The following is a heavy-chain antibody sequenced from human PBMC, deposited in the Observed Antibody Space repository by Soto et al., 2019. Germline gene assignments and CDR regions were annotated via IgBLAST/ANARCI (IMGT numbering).Heavy chain of an antibody. Sequence: SDTLSLICTVSGGSISSYYWSWIRQPAGKGLEWIGLIYTSVSTNYNPSLKSRVTMSVDTSKNQFSLKLSSVTAADTAVYYCARGDRRMTIFGVVIIDYGMDVRGQGATATVSS. J-gene: IGHJ6*02. V-gene: IGHV4-4*07. CDR2: IYTSVST. CDR3: ARGDRRMTIFGVVIIDYGMDV. CDR1: GGSISSYY. D-gene: IGHD3-3*01.